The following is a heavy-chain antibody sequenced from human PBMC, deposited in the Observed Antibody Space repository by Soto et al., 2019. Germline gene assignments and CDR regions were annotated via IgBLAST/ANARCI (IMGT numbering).Heavy chain of an antibody. CDR2: INPSGGKT. CDR1: GYTFTNHY. J-gene: IGHJ5*02. CDR3: ARENTIFGVVTNWFDP. D-gene: IGHD3-3*01. Sequence: GASVKVSCKASGYTFTNHYIHWVRQGPGQGPEWMGTINPSGGKTDYAQKFKGRVTLTSDTPTSTAYMELRSLRSDDTAVYYCARENTIFGVVTNWFDPWG. V-gene: IGHV1-46*01.